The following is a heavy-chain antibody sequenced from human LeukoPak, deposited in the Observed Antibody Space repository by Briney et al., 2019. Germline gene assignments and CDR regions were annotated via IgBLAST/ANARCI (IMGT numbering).Heavy chain of an antibody. J-gene: IGHJ6*02. CDR1: GGSISSYY. D-gene: IGHD6-13*01. V-gene: IGHV4-4*07. Sequence: SETLSLTCTVSGGSISSYYWSWIRQPAGKGLEWIGRIYTSGSTNYNPSLKSRVTMSVDTSKNQFSLKLSSVTAADTAVYYCARSSGQYSSSWPYSYYYYGMDVWGQGTTVTVSS. CDR3: ARSSGQYSSSWPYSYYYYGMDV. CDR2: IYTSGST.